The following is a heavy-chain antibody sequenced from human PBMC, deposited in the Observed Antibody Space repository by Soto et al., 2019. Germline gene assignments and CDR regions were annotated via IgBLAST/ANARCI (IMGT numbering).Heavy chain of an antibody. CDR2: IYYDGST. CDR3: ARRINVVATTSFDI. D-gene: IGHD1-1*01. Sequence: SETMSLTSAVSGGSISSGGYSWSWIRQTPGKGLEWIGYIYYDGSTNYNPSLRSRVTMSVDTSKRQVYLKLTSVAAADMAVYYCARRINVVATTSFDIWGQGTMVTVSS. V-gene: IGHV4-30-4*07. J-gene: IGHJ3*02. CDR1: GGSISSGGYS.